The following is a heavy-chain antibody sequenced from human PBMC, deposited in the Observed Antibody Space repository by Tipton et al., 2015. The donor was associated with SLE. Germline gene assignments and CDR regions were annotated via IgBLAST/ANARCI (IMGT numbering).Heavy chain of an antibody. CDR2: IHSSGTT. CDR1: GYSISPYY. Sequence: TLSLTCTVSGYSISPYYWSWIRQTPGKGLEWIGYIHSSGTTNYSPSLNSRVTMSVDTSKNQFSLRLSSVTASDTAVYYCARTIAEQVAGFYYYYYMDVWGKGTTVTVSS. D-gene: IGHD1/OR15-1a*01. V-gene: IGHV4-59*01. CDR3: ARTIAEQVAGFYYYYYMDV. J-gene: IGHJ6*03.